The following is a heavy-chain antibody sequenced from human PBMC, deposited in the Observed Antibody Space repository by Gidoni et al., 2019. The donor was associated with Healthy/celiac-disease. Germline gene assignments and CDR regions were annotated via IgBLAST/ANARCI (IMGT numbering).Heavy chain of an antibody. CDR2: IYYSGST. CDR3: ARSAGYDFWSGYYYLDY. D-gene: IGHD3-3*01. J-gene: IGHJ4*02. CDR1: GGSISSSY. Sequence: QVQLQESGPGLVKPSETLSLTCTVSGGSISSSYWSWIRQPPGKGLEWIGYIYYSGSTNYNPSLKSRVTISVDTSKNQFSLKLSSVTAADTAVYYCARSAGYDFWSGYYYLDYWGQGTLVTVSS. V-gene: IGHV4-59*01.